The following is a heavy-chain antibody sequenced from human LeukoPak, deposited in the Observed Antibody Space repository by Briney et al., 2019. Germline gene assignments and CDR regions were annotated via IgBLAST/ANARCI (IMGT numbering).Heavy chain of an antibody. CDR2: ISYDGSNK. CDR1: GFTFSSYA. CDR3: AKEIYGDYQLDY. V-gene: IGHV3-30*04. J-gene: IGHJ4*02. Sequence: GGSLRLSCAASGFTFSSYAMHWVRQAPGKGLEWVAVISYDGSNKYYADSVKGRFTISRDNSKNTLYLQMNSLRAEDTAVYYCAKEIYGDYQLDYWGQGTLVTVSS. D-gene: IGHD4-17*01.